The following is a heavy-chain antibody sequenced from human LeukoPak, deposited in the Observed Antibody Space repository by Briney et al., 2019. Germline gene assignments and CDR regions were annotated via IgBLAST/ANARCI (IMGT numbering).Heavy chain of an antibody. V-gene: IGHV4-59*12. Sequence: SETLSLTCSVSGNSISSYYWSWIRQPPGKGLEWIGYIYYNVSTNYNPSLKSRVTISVDTSKNQFSLKLNSVTAADTAVYYCARGDSVVGLGYWGQGTLVTVSS. CDR1: GNSISSYY. J-gene: IGHJ4*02. CDR2: IYYNVST. CDR3: ARGDSVVGLGY. D-gene: IGHD2-15*01.